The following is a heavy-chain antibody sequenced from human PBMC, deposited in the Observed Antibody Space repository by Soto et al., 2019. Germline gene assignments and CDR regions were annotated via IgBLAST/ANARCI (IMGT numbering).Heavy chain of an antibody. CDR2: IIPILGIA. Sequence: SVKVSCKASGGTFSSYTISWVLQAPGQGLEWMGRIIPILGIANYAQKFQGRVTITADKSTSTAYMELSSLRSEDTAVYYCARVPTRVVPAAIDNWFDPWGQGTLVTVSS. CDR1: GGTFSSYT. J-gene: IGHJ5*02. D-gene: IGHD2-2*01. V-gene: IGHV1-69*02. CDR3: ARVPTRVVPAAIDNWFDP.